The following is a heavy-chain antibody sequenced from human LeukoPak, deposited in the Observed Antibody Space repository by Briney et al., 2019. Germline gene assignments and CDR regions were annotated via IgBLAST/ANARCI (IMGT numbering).Heavy chain of an antibody. D-gene: IGHD3-22*01. CDR3: ARDGGRGYYDSSGYYPDY. CDR2: IWYDGSIK. CDR1: GFTFTNYG. Sequence: GGSLRLSCAASGFTFTNYGMHWVRQAPGKGLEWVAVIWYDGSIKYYADSVKGRFTISRDNSKNTLYLQMNSLRAEDTAVYYCARDGGRGYYDSSGYYPDYWGQGTLVTVSS. J-gene: IGHJ4*02. V-gene: IGHV3-33*01.